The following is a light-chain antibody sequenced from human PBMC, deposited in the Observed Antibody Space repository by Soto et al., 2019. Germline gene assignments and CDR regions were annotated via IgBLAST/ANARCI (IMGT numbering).Light chain of an antibody. CDR1: SSNIGAGYD. CDR3: SSYTSSSTL. CDR2: GNS. V-gene: IGLV1-40*01. Sequence: QSVLAQPPSVSGAPGQRVTISCTGSSSNIGAGYDVHWYQQLPGTAPKLLIYGNSNRPSGISSRFSGSKSGNTASLTISGLQTEDEADYYCSSYTSSSTLFGTGTKVTVL. J-gene: IGLJ1*01.